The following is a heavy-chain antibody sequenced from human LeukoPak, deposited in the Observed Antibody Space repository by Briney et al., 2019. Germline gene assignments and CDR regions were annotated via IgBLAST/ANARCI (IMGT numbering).Heavy chain of an antibody. CDR1: GFNFANHA. CDR3: AKGSIVRSTGLVQAFDI. CDR2: ISGGGDIT. D-gene: IGHD1-26*01. V-gene: IGHV3-23*01. J-gene: IGHJ3*02. Sequence: PGGSLRLSCAASGFNFANHAMSWVRQTPGKGLEWVSAISGGGDITYYADSVRGRFTISRDNSKDTLFLQMHSLRPGDTAVYYCAKGSIVRSTGLVQAFDIWGQGTMVTVSS.